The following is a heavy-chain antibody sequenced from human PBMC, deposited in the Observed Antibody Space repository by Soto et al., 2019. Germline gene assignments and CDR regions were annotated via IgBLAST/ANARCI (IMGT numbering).Heavy chain of an antibody. CDR3: ARPATPYSGSFDAFDI. CDR1: GYSFTSYW. J-gene: IGHJ3*02. V-gene: IGHV5-10-1*01. CDR2: IDPSDSYT. Sequence: PGESLKISCKGSGYSFTSYWISWVRQMPGKGLEWMGRIDPSDSYTNYSPSFQGHVTISADKSISTAYLQWSSLKASDTAMYYCARPATPYSGSFDAFDIWGQGTMVTVSS. D-gene: IGHD1-26*01.